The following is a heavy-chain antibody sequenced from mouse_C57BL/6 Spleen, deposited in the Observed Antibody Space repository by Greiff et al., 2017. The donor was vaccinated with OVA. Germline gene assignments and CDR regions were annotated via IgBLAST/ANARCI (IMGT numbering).Heavy chain of an antibody. CDR1: GYTFTDYY. D-gene: IGHD2-4*01. J-gene: IGHJ3*01. CDR3: ARSKGDYVPFAY. Sequence: EVQLQQSGPVLVKPGASVKMSCKASGYTFTDYYMNWVKQSHGKSLEWIGVINPYNGGTSYNQKFKGKATLTVDKSSSTAYMELNSLTSEDSAVYYCARSKGDYVPFAYWGQGTLVTVSA. V-gene: IGHV1-19*01. CDR2: INPYNGGT.